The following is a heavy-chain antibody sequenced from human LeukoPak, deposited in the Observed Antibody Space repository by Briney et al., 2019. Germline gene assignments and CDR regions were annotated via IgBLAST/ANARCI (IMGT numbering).Heavy chain of an antibody. D-gene: IGHD2-2*01. Sequence: ASVKVSCKASGYTFTNYGISWVRQAPGQGLEWMGWISAYNGNTNYAQKLQGRVTMTTDTSTSTAYMELRSLRSGDTAVYYCARGKVLPAAIGHWFDPWGQGTLVTVSS. CDR2: ISAYNGNT. CDR1: GYTFTNYG. J-gene: IGHJ5*02. V-gene: IGHV1-18*01. CDR3: ARGKVLPAAIGHWFDP.